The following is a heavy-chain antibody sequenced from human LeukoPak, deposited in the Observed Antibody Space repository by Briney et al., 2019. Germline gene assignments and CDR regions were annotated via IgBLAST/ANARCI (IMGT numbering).Heavy chain of an antibody. D-gene: IGHD5-24*01. V-gene: IGHV3-23*01. CDR3: ATYWHGYNLGPPETFDY. Sequence: PGGSLRLSCAASGFTFSSYWMSWVRQAPGKGLEWVSAISGSGGSTYYADSVKGRFTISRDNSKNTLYLQMNSLRAEDTAVYYCATYWHGYNLGPPETFDYWGQGTLVTVSS. CDR2: ISGSGGST. J-gene: IGHJ4*02. CDR1: GFTFSSYW.